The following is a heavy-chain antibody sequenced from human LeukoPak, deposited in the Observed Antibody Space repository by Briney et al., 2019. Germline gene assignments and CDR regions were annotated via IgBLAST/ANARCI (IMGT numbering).Heavy chain of an antibody. V-gene: IGHV4-39*01. D-gene: IGHD3-22*01. CDR2: IYYSGST. Sequence: SETLSLTCTVSGGSISSSSYYWDWIRQPPGKGLEWIGSIYYSGSTYYNPSLKSRVTISVDTSKNQFSLKLSSVTAADTAVYYCARQGGIVVVFDYWGQGTLVTVSS. CDR3: ARQGGIVVVFDY. CDR1: GGSISSSSYY. J-gene: IGHJ4*02.